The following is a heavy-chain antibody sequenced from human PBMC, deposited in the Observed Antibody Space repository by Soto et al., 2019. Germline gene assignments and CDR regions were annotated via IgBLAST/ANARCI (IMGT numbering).Heavy chain of an antibody. CDR1: GFGFSNYA. D-gene: IGHD6-13*01. Sequence: GGSLRLSCTASGFGFSNYAMNWVRQAPGKGLEWVSAVCGSGGGTYYADSVKGRFTISRDNAKNALYLEMNSLRAEDTAVYYCEIRQYSSSWYWPLDYWGQGTLVTVSS. CDR3: EIRQYSSSWYWPLDY. J-gene: IGHJ4*02. V-gene: IGHV3-23*01. CDR2: VCGSGGGT.